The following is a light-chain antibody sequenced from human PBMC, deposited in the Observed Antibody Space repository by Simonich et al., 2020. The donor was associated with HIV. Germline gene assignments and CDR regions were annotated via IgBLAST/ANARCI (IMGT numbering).Light chain of an antibody. J-gene: IGKJ2*01. CDR3: QQYGSSPPYT. CDR2: AAS. CDR1: QSISSW. Sequence: DIQMTQSPSSVSASVGDRVTVTCRASQSISSWLAWYQQKPGKAPKLLIYAASSLQSGVPSRFSGSGSGTDFTLTINNLQPEDFAVYYCQQYGSSPPYTFGQGTKLEIK. V-gene: IGKV1-12*01.